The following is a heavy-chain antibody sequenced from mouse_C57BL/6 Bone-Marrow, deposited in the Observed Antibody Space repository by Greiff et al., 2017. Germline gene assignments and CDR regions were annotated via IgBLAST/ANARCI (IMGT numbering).Heavy chain of an antibody. CDR3: ARRGNYFGK. V-gene: IGHV1-76*01. CDR2: IYPGSGNT. J-gene: IGHJ2*01. Sequence: QVQLQQSGAELVRPGASVKLSCKASGYTFTDYYINWVKQRPGQGLEWIARIYPGSGNTYYNEKFKGKATLTAEKSSSTAYMQLSSLTSEDSAVYFCARRGNYFGKWGQSPTHTVS. CDR1: GYTFTDYY.